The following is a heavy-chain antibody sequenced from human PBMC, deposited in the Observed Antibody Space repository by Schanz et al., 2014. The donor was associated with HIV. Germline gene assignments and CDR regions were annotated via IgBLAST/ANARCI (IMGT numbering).Heavy chain of an antibody. Sequence: VQLLESGGGLAQPGGSLRLSCAASGLTFSASPMTWVRQAPGKGLEWVALISYDGSYKYYADSVKGRFTISRDNSKNRLFLQMNSLRAEDTAVYYCANSGYCTSGICYTRGDGMDVWGQGTTVTVSS. CDR3: ANSGYCTSGICYTRGDGMDV. J-gene: IGHJ6*02. V-gene: IGHV3-30*18. CDR1: GLTFSASP. D-gene: IGHD2-8*01. CDR2: ISYDGSYK.